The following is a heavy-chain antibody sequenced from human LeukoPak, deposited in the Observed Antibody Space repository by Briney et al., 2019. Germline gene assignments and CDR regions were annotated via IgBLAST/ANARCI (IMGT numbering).Heavy chain of an antibody. CDR3: ARDDSSLYNWFDP. CDR2: IYYSGST. CDR1: GGSISSGDYY. D-gene: IGHD3-22*01. Sequence: PSETLSLTCTVSGGSISSGDYYWSWIRQPPGKGLEWIGYIYYSGSTYYNPSLKSRVTISVDTSKNQFSLKLSSVTAADTAVYYCARDDSSLYNWFDPWGQGTLVTVSS. J-gene: IGHJ5*02. V-gene: IGHV4-30-4*01.